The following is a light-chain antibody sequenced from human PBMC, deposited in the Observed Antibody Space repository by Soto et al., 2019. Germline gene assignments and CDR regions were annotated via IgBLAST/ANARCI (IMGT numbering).Light chain of an antibody. J-gene: IGLJ1*01. CDR2: DNN. Sequence: QSVLTQPPSVSAAPGQTVTISCSGSSSNIGSNYVSWYQQLPGTAPKLLIFDNNKRPSGIPDRFSGSKSGTSATLGITGLQTGDEGDYYCATWDTALNGGGVFGTGTKLTVL. CDR3: ATWDTALNGGGV. V-gene: IGLV1-51*01. CDR1: SSNIGSNY.